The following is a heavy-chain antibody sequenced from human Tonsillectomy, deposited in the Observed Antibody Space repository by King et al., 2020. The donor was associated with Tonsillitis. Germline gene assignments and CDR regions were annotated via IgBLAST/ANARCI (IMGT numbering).Heavy chain of an antibody. CDR2: ISYTGST. CDR3: AGSGATFDS. J-gene: IGHJ4*02. CDR1: GGSISRGDDF. Sequence: QVQLQESGPGLVKPSQTLSLTCTVSGGSISRGDDFWSWIRQHPGKGLEWIAYISYTGSTYYKPFLKSRVTISVDTSKNQFSLRLTSVSAADTAVYYCAGSGATFDSWGQGTLVTVSS. V-gene: IGHV4-31*03. D-gene: IGHD2-15*01.